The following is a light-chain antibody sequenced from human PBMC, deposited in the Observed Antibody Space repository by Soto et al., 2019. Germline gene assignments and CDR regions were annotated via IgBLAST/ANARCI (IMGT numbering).Light chain of an antibody. CDR3: LSFDSSLSVV. V-gene: IGLV1-40*01. CDR1: SSNIGACYD. Sequence: QSVLTQPPSVSGSPGQRVTISCTGSSSNIGACYDVHWYQQLPGRAPKLIIYGNTNRPSGVPDRFSGSKSGTSASLAITGLQAEDEADYYCLSFDSSLSVVFGGGTQLTVL. J-gene: IGLJ2*01. CDR2: GNT.